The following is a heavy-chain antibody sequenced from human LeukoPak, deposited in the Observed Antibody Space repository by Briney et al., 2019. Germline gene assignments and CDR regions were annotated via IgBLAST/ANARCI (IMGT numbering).Heavy chain of an antibody. V-gene: IGHV4-4*09. J-gene: IGHJ4*02. CDR2: SGGA. CDR1: GGSIDNHH. CDR3: AVYFAGQGGRGS. Sequence: PSETLSLTCIVSGGSIDNHHWRWIRQPPGKGLEWIGNSGGADYNPSLRSRVTVSVDTSKNQFSLKLTSMTAADTAVYFCAVYFAGQGGRGSWGQGAPVTVSS. D-gene: IGHD3-16*01.